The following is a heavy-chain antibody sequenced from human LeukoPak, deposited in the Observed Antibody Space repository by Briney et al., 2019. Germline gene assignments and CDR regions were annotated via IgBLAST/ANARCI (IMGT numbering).Heavy chain of an antibody. V-gene: IGHV3-30*03. D-gene: IGHD2-15*01. J-gene: IGHJ4*02. CDR3: ASEAAYYFDH. CDR2: ISYDGSNK. CDR1: GFTFSSYS. Sequence: HTGGSLRLSCVASGFTFSSYSMNWVRQAPGKGLEWVAVISYDGSNKYYADSVKGRFTISRDNSKNTLYLQMNSLRAEDTAVYYCASEAAYYFDHWGQGTLVTVSS.